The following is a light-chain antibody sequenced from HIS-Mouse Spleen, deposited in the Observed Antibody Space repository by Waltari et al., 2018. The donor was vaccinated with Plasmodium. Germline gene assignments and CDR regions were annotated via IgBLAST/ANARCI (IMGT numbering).Light chain of an antibody. J-gene: IGKJ1*01. CDR2: AAS. CDR1: QSISSY. CDR3: QQNYNTWT. Sequence: IKRTQYPSSLSASLGDRVTITCLASQSISSYLNWYQQKPGKAPKLLIYAASSLQSGVPSRFSGSGSGTDFTLTISSLQPEDFATYYCQQNYNTWTFGQGTKVEIK. V-gene: IGKV1-39*01.